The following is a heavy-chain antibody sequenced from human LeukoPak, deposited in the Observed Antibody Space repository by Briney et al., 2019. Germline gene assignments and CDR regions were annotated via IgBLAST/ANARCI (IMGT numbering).Heavy chain of an antibody. D-gene: IGHD6-13*01. CDR2: INHSGST. CDR1: GFTFFRYW. J-gene: IGHJ6*03. V-gene: IGHV4-34*01. Sequence: GSLRLSCAASGFTFFRYWMSWIRQPLGKGLEWIGEINHSGSTNYNPSLKSRVTISVDTSKNQFSLKLGSVTAADTAVYYCARGGSSWYPGYYYYYMDVWGKGTTVTVSS. CDR3: ARGGSSWYPGYYYYYMDV.